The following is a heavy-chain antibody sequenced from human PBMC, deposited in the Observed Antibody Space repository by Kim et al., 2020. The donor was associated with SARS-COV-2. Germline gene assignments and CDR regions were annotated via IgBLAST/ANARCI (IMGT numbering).Heavy chain of an antibody. CDR3: ARDLGMGSYFDY. J-gene: IGHJ4*02. Sequence: GGSLRLSCETSGFVFSVFGMHWVRQAPGKGPEWVATIGHDGTYTKYGDSMEGRFTISRDNSKNTLYLQMNSLRVEDTAVYYCARDLGMGSYFDYWGQGALVIVSS. V-gene: IGHV3-33*01. CDR2: IGHDGTYT. CDR1: GFVFSVFG. D-gene: IGHD3-3*01.